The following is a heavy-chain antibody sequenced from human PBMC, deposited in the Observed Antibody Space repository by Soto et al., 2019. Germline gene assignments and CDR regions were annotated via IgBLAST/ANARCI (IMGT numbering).Heavy chain of an antibody. CDR2: ISDSGSS. V-gene: IGHV4-31*03. D-gene: IGHD3-9*01. J-gene: IGHJ4*02. Sequence: QVQLQESGPGLVKPSQTLTLTCTVSGGSISSGRFYWSWIRQHPGKGLEWIGHISDSGSSYYNPYPESRVTISVDTSKNQFSLKLNAVTAADTAVYFCARTTFYDVFTAYYSLFDYWGQGTMVTVSS. CDR1: GGSISSGRFY. CDR3: ARTTFYDVFTAYYSLFDY.